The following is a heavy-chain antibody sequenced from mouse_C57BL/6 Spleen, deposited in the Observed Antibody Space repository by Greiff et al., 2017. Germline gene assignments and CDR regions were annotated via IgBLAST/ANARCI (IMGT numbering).Heavy chain of an antibody. CDR3: ARDLTGTDYAMDY. CDR2: ISDGGSYT. J-gene: IGHJ4*01. CDR1: GFTFSSYA. V-gene: IGHV5-4*01. D-gene: IGHD4-1*01. Sequence: EVKLQESGGGLVKPGGSLKLSCAASGFTFSSYAMSWVRQTPEKRLEWVATISDGGSYTYYPDNVKGRFTISRDKAKNNLYLQMSHLKSEDTAMYYCARDLTGTDYAMDYWGQGTSVTVSS.